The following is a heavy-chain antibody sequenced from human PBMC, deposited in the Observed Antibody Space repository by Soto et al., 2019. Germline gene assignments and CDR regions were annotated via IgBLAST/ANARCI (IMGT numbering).Heavy chain of an antibody. CDR2: IDNSGGIT. D-gene: IGHD5-18*01. Sequence: EVQLLESGGGLVQPGGSLRLSCAASGFTFSTYAKSWVRQAPGKGLEWVSTIDNSGGITYYADSLKGRFTISRDNSKNTLYLQMNSLRAEDTAVYYCAKGGYNYGFLFDCWGQGTLVTVS. V-gene: IGHV3-23*05. CDR3: AKGGYNYGFLFDC. CDR1: GFTFSTYA. J-gene: IGHJ4*02.